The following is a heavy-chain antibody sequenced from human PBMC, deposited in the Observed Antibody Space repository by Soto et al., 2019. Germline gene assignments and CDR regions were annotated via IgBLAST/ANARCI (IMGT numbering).Heavy chain of an antibody. V-gene: IGHV1-69*13. J-gene: IGHJ3*02. D-gene: IGHD6-19*01. CDR1: GGTFSSYA. CDR3: ARDLYSSGPPGAFDI. Sequence: SVKVSYKASGGTFSSYAISWVRQAPGQGLEWMGGIIPIFGTANYAQKFQGRVTITADESTSTAYMELSSLRSEDTAVYYCARDLYSSGPPGAFDIWGQGTMVTVS. CDR2: IIPIFGTA.